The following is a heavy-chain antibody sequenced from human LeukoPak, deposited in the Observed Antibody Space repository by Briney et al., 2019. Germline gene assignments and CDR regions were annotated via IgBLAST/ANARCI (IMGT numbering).Heavy chain of an antibody. J-gene: IGHJ6*02. CDR3: VKVGATGFHYYYGMDV. V-gene: IGHV3-30*18. Sequence: GRSLRLSCAASRLTFSSYGMHWVRQAPGKGLEWVAVISYDGSNKYYVDSVRGRFTISRDNSKNTLYLQMNSLRAEDTAVYYCVKVGATGFHYYYGMDVWGQGTTVTVSS. D-gene: IGHD1-26*01. CDR1: RLTFSSYG. CDR2: ISYDGSNK.